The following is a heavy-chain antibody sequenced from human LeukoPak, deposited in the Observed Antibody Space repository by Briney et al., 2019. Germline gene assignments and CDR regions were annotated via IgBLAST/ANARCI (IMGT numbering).Heavy chain of an antibody. V-gene: IGHV4-39*07. J-gene: IGHJ6*03. CDR2: IYYSGST. D-gene: IGHD3-9*01. CDR1: GGSISSSSYY. Sequence: PSETLSLTCTASGGSISSSSYYWGWIRQPPEKGLEWIGSIYYSGSTYYNPSLKSRVTISEDTSKNQFSLKLSSVTAADTAVYYCARVVLRYFDWLLSDYYYYMDVWGKGTTVTVSS. CDR3: ARVVLRYFDWLLSDYYYYMDV.